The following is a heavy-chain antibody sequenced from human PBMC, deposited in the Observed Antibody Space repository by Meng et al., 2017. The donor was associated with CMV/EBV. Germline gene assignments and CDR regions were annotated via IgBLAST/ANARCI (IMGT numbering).Heavy chain of an antibody. D-gene: IGHD3-10*01. CDR3: TTVRITMVRGVPWFDP. Sequence: TFRNAWMNWVRQAPGKGLEWVGRIKSKTDGGTTDYAAPVKGRFTISRDDSKNTLYLQMNSLKTEDTAVYYCTTVRITMVRGVPWFDPWGQGTLVTVSS. CDR2: IKSKTDGGTT. V-gene: IGHV3-15*07. CDR1: TFRNAW. J-gene: IGHJ5*02.